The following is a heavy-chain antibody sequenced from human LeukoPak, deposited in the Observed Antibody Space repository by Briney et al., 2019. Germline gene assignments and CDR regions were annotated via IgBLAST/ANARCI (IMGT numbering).Heavy chain of an antibody. CDR2: INHSGST. V-gene: IGHV4-34*01. CDR3: ARFNVRVTGWLLFDY. CDR1: GGSFSGYY. D-gene: IGHD6-19*01. Sequence: SETLSLTCAVYGGSFSGYYWSWIRQPPGKGLEWIGEINHSGSTNYNPSLKSRVTISVDTSENQFSLKLSSVTAADTAVYYCARFNVRVTGWLLFDYWGQGTLVTVSS. J-gene: IGHJ4*02.